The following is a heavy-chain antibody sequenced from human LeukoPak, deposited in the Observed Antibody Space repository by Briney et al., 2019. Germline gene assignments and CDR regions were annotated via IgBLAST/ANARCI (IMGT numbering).Heavy chain of an antibody. Sequence: PSETLSLTCTVSGGSISSGDYYWSWIRQPPGKGLEWIGYVFYSGSTYYNPSLKSRVTTSVDTSKNQFYLKLISVTAADTAVYYCARDPKYARYEAGFDIWGHGTMVTVSS. CDR1: GGSISSGDYY. V-gene: IGHV4-30-4*08. CDR2: VFYSGST. CDR3: ARDPKYARYEAGFDI. J-gene: IGHJ3*02. D-gene: IGHD2-8*01.